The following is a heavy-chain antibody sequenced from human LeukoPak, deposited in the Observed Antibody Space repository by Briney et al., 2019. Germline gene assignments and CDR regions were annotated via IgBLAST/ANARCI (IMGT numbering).Heavy chain of an antibody. V-gene: IGHV4-31*03. D-gene: IGHD6-19*01. CDR1: GGSISSGGYY. J-gene: IGHJ4*02. CDR3: AREIAVAGNFDY. CDR2: IYYSGST. Sequence: SQTLSLTCTVSGGSISSGGYYWSWIRQHPGKGLEWIGYIYYSGSTYYNPSLKSRVTISVDTSKNQFSLKLSSVTAADTAVYYCAREIAVAGNFDYWGQGTLVTVPS.